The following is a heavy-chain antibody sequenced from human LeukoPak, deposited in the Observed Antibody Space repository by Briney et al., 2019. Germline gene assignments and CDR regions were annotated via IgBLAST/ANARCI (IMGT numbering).Heavy chain of an antibody. Sequence: PGGSLRLSCAASGFTFSSYAMSWVRQAPGKGLEWVSTLSGSGGSTYYADSVKGRFTISRDNSKNTLYLQMNSLRAEDTAVYYCAKIAQFGAISPFDYWGQGTLVTVSA. D-gene: IGHD4-23*01. CDR2: LSGSGGST. V-gene: IGHV3-23*01. J-gene: IGHJ4*02. CDR1: GFTFSSYA. CDR3: AKIAQFGAISPFDY.